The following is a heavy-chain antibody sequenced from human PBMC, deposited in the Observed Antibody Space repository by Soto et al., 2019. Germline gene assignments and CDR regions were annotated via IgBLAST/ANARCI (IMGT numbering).Heavy chain of an antibody. CDR1: GFTFSTYA. V-gene: IGHV3-23*05. D-gene: IGHD3-10*01. J-gene: IGHJ2*01. CDR2: IKSSGSPT. Sequence: ESGGGVVQPGRSLRLSCAASGFTFSTYAMTWVRLAPGRGLEWVLGIKSSGSPTDYPESVKGRFTISRDNLMNTLFLDMNGLRAEDTAIYYCAKTPRGGASGDWYFDLWGRGTLVTVSS. CDR3: AKTPRGGASGDWYFDL.